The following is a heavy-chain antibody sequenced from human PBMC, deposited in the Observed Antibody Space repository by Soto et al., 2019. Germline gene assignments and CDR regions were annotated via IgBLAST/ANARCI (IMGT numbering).Heavy chain of an antibody. CDR1: GYPFTSYY. J-gene: IGHJ5*02. CDR3: AREAAVAGTAFDH. CDR2: INVSDGST. Sequence: ASVKVSCKASGYPFTSYYLHWVRQAPGQGPEWMGRINVSDGSTRYAQNFQGRVTMTRDTSTTTVYMELGPLRSDDTAVYYCAREAAVAGTAFDHWGQGTLVTVSS. D-gene: IGHD6-19*01. V-gene: IGHV1-46*01.